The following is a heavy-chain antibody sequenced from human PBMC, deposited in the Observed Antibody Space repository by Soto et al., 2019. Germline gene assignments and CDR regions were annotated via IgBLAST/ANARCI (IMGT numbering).Heavy chain of an antibody. D-gene: IGHD3-22*01. CDR2: ISNSGDAT. Sequence: EVQLLESGGGLVQPGGSLKLSCAASGFTFSNFAMNWVRQAPGKGLEWVSTISNSGDATYYSDSVRGRFTISRDNSKNTLHLQMSSLRADDTAVYYCANDDSTGYDPTLDYWGQGSLVTVSS. V-gene: IGHV3-23*01. CDR1: GFTFSNFA. CDR3: ANDDSTGYDPTLDY. J-gene: IGHJ4*02.